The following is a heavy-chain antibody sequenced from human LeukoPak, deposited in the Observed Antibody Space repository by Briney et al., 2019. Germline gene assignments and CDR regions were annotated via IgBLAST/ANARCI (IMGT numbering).Heavy chain of an antibody. CDR2: ISYDGSNK. CDR1: GFTFSSYG. Sequence: RGSLRLSCAASGFTFSSYGMHWVHQAPGKGLEWVAVISYDGSNKYYADSVKGRFTISRDNSKNTLYLQMNSLRAKDTAVYYCAKESQGYFDYWGQGTLVTVSS. CDR3: AKESQGYFDY. V-gene: IGHV3-30*18. J-gene: IGHJ4*02.